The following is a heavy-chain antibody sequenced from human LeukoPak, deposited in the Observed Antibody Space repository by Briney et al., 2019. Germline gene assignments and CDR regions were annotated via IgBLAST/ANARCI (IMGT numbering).Heavy chain of an antibody. CDR1: GGSFSGYY. Sequence: SETLSLTCAVYGGSFSGYYWSWIRQPPGKGLEWIGEINHSGSTNYNPSLKSRVTISVDTSKNQFSLKLRSVTAADTAVYYCARGVQQLVVSYWGQGTLVTVSS. D-gene: IGHD6-6*01. V-gene: IGHV4-34*01. CDR2: INHSGST. CDR3: ARGVQQLVVSY. J-gene: IGHJ4*02.